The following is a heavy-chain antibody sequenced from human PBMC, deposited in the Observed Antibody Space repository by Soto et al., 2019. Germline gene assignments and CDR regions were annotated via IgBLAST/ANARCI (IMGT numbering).Heavy chain of an antibody. V-gene: IGHV3-49*03. D-gene: IGHD3-10*01. CDR2: IRSKAYGGTT. CDR3: SREFGEDSGSYYPRQFDP. CDR1: GFTFGDYA. Sequence: PGGSLRLSCTASGFTFGDYAMSWFRQAPGKGLEWVGFIRSKAYGGTTEYAASVKGRFTISRDDSKSIAYLQMNSLKTEDTAVYYCSREFGEDSGSYYPRQFDPWGQGTLVTVSS. J-gene: IGHJ5*02.